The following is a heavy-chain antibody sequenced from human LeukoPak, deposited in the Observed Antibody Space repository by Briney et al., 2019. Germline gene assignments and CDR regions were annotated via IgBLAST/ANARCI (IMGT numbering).Heavy chain of an antibody. CDR2: IYYSGAT. Sequence: SETLSLTCAVYGGSFSGYYWSWIRQPPGKGLEWIGDIYYSGATNYNFSLQSRVTISVDTSKNQFSLNLISVTAADTAVYYCARHLKKYYYYGMDVWGQGTTVTVSS. V-gene: IGHV4-59*08. CDR1: GGSFSGYY. CDR3: ARHLKKYYYYGMDV. J-gene: IGHJ6*02.